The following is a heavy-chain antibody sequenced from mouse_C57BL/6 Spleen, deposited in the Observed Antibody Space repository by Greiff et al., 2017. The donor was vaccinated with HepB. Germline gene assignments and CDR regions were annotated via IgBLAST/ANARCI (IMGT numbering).Heavy chain of an antibody. J-gene: IGHJ3*01. CDR1: GYAFSSSW. CDR3: ALITTVVEGFAY. V-gene: IGHV1-82*01. CDR2: IYPGDGDT. D-gene: IGHD1-1*01. Sequence: VKLQESGPELVKPGASVKISCKASGYAFSSSWMNWVKQRPGKGLEWIGRIYPGDGDTNYNGKFKGKATLTADKSSSTAYMQLSSLTSEDYAVYFCALITTVVEGFAYWGQGTLVTVSA.